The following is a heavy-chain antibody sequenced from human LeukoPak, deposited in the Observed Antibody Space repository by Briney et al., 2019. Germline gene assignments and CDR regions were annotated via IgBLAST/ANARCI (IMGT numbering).Heavy chain of an antibody. D-gene: IGHD3-22*01. CDR3: ARDSRYYYDSSGSQH. Sequence: ASVTVSYKASGYTFTSYGISWVRQAPGQGGEGMGWISAYNGNTNYAQKLQGRVTMTTDTSTSTAYMELRSLRSDDTAVYYCARDSRYYYDSSGSQHWGQGTLVTVSS. V-gene: IGHV1-18*01. J-gene: IGHJ1*01. CDR2: ISAYNGNT. CDR1: GYTFTSYG.